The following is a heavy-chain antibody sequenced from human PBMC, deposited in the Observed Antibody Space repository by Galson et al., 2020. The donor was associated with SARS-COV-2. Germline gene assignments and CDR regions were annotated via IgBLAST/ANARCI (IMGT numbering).Heavy chain of an antibody. D-gene: IGHD6-19*01. CDR1: GFTFSSYW. J-gene: IGHJ4*02. Sequence: QLGESLKISCAASGFTFSSYWMSWVRQAPGKGLEWVANIKQDGSEKYYVDSVKGRFTISRDNAKNSLYLQMNSLRAEDTAVYYCARDWAGQWLVSFDYWGQGTLVTVSS. V-gene: IGHV3-7*01. CDR2: IKQDGSEK. CDR3: ARDWAGQWLVSFDY.